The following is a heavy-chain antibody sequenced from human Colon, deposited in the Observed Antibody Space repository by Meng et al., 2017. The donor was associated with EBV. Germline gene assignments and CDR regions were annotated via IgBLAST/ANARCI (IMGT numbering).Heavy chain of an antibody. D-gene: IGHD2-15*01. CDR1: GFTFSSSA. Sequence: VKWVGSGGGLVQPGWLLRLSCAASGFTFSSSALSWVRQAAGRGLEWVSTISGSGLSTYYAESVKGRFTISRDNSKNTLYLQMNSLRAEDTALYYCATALYWGQGTLVTVSS. J-gene: IGHJ4*02. V-gene: IGHV3-23*04. CDR2: ISGSGLST. CDR3: ATALY.